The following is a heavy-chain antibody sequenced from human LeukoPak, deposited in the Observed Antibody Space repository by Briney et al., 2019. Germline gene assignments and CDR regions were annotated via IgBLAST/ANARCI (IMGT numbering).Heavy chain of an antibody. CDR3: ARDWYDFWSAPSWYFDY. V-gene: IGHV4-4*07. Sequence: SETLSLTCTVSGGSISSYYWSWIRQPAGKGLEWIGRIYTSGSTNYNPSLKSRVTMSVDTSKNQFSLKLSSVTAADTAVYYCARDWYDFWSAPSWYFDYWGQGTLVTVSS. CDR1: GGSISSYY. CDR2: IYTSGST. J-gene: IGHJ4*02. D-gene: IGHD3-3*01.